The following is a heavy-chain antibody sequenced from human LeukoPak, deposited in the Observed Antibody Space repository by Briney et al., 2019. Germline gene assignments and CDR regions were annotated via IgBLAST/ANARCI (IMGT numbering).Heavy chain of an antibody. J-gene: IGHJ4*02. Sequence: ASVKVSCKASGYSFTSNGISWVRQSPGQGLEWMGWISPYNNNAKYAQKFQGRVTMTTDTSTNTAYMELRSLRSDDTAVYYCARGPHERSGYPDDWGQGTLVTVSS. CDR3: ARGPHERSGYPDD. CDR1: GYSFTSNG. V-gene: IGHV1-18*01. CDR2: ISPYNNNA. D-gene: IGHD3-22*01.